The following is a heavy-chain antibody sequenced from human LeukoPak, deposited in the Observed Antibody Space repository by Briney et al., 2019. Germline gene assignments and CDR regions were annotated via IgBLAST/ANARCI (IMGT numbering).Heavy chain of an antibody. CDR3: ARENDCGGDCYSWFDP. D-gene: IGHD2-21*01. J-gene: IGHJ5*02. CDR2: IYYSGST. CDR1: GGSISSYY. Sequence: SETLSLTCTVSGGSISSYYWSWIRQPPGKGLEWIGYIYYSGSTNYNPSLKSRVTISVDRSKNQFSLKLGSVTAADTAVYYCARENDCGGDCYSWFDPWGQGTLVTVSS. V-gene: IGHV4-59*12.